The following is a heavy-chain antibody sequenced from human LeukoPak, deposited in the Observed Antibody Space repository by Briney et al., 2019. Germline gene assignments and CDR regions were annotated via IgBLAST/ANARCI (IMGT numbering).Heavy chain of an antibody. V-gene: IGHV3-15*01. CDR2: IKSKTDGGTT. CDR3: AKGRSGGSWGYNYFDY. D-gene: IGHD2-15*01. Sequence: PGGSLRLSCGASGFIFSNAWIGGVRQAPRKGLEWVGRIKSKTDGGTTDHAAAEKGRFTISRDDSKNTLYLQMNSLRAEDTAVYYCAKGRSGGSWGYNYFDYWGQGTLVTVSS. CDR1: GFIFSNAW. J-gene: IGHJ4*02.